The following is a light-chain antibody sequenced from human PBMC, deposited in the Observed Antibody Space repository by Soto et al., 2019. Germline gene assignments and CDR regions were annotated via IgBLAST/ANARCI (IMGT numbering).Light chain of an antibody. CDR3: QAWDSSTARYV. Sequence: SYELTQPPSVSVSPGQTASITCSGDKLGDKYACWYRQKPGQSPVLVIYQDSKRPSGIPERFSGSNSGNTATLTISGTQAMDEADYYCQAWDSSTARYVFGTGTKLTVL. CDR1: KLGDKY. V-gene: IGLV3-1*01. J-gene: IGLJ1*01. CDR2: QDS.